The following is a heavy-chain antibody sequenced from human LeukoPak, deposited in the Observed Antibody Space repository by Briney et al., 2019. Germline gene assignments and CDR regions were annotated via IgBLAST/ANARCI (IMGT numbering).Heavy chain of an antibody. D-gene: IGHD2-2*01. V-gene: IGHV1-2*02. J-gene: IGHJ5*02. CDR3: ARVVVVPAAPDWFDP. CDR2: INPNSGGT. CDR1: GYTFTGYY. Sequence: GASVKVPCKASGYTFTGYYMHWVRQAPGQGLEWMGWINPNSGGTNYAQKFQGRVTMTRDTSISTAYMELSRLRSDDTAVYYCARVVVVPAAPDWFDPWGQGTLVTVSS.